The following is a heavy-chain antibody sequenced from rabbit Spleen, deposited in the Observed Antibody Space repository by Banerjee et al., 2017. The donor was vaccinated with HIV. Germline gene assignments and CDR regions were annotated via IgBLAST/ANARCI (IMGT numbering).Heavy chain of an antibody. CDR2: MRVDVSGT. V-gene: IGHV1S40*01. CDR1: GFSFNSGYD. J-gene: IGHJ4*01. CDR3: ARGDGGGGYNWAFNL. Sequence: QQLVESGGGLVKPGASLTLTCKASGFSFNSGYDMCWVHQAPGKGLEWVACMRVDVSGTSYASWAKGRFTISKTSSTTVTLQMTSLTAADTATYFCARGDGGGGYNWAFNLWGPGTLVTVS. D-gene: IGHD8-1*01.